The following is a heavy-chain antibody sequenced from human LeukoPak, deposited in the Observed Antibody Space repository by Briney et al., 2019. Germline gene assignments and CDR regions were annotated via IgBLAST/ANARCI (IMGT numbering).Heavy chain of an antibody. CDR2: INSDGSST. Sequence: GGSLRLSCAASGFTFSGYWMHWVRRAPGKGLVWVSRINSDGSSTSYADSVKGRFTISRDNAKNTLYLQMNSLRAEDTAVYYCARSPPYGSGSYYWGQVTLVTVSS. J-gene: IGHJ4*02. D-gene: IGHD3-10*01. CDR3: ARSPPYGSGSYY. V-gene: IGHV3-74*01. CDR1: GFTFSGYW.